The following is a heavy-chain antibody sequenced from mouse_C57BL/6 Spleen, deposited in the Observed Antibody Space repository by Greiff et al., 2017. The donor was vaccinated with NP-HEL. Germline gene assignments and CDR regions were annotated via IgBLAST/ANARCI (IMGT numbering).Heavy chain of an antibody. Sequence: VKLQQPGAELVMPGASVKLSCKASGYTFTSYWMHWVKQRPGQGLEWIGEIDPSDSYTNYNQKFKGKSTLTVDKSSSTAYMQLSSLTSEDSAVYYCARSDTAWFAYWGQGTLVTVSA. D-gene: IGHD5-1-1*01. CDR3: ARSDTAWFAY. CDR1: GYTFTSYW. CDR2: IDPSDSYT. V-gene: IGHV1-69*01. J-gene: IGHJ3*01.